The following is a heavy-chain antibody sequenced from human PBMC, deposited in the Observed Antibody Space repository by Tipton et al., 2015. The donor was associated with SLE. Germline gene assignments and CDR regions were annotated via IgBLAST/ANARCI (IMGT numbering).Heavy chain of an antibody. CDR2: IYYNGGT. Sequence: TLSLTCNVSGASISSSDYSWGWMRQPPGEGLEWIETIYYNGGTHSNPSLKSRVSISVDTSKNQLSLKLISVTAADTAVYFCARLVGGYARWGQGTLVTVSS. CDR1: GASISSSDYS. V-gene: IGHV4-39*01. CDR3: ARLVGGYAR. D-gene: IGHD5-12*01. J-gene: IGHJ4*02.